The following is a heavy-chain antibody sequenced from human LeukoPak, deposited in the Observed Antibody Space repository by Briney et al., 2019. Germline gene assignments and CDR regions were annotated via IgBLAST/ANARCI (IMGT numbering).Heavy chain of an antibody. V-gene: IGHV3-21*01. Sequence: GSLRLSCAASGFTFSDYSMNWVRQAPGKGLEWVSSISSSSIYIYYADSVKGRFTISRDNAKNSLYLQMNSLRAEDTAVYYCARDRYGDSRFDPWGQGTLVTVSS. CDR2: ISSSSIYI. CDR1: GFTFSDYS. CDR3: ARDRYGDSRFDP. J-gene: IGHJ5*02. D-gene: IGHD4-17*01.